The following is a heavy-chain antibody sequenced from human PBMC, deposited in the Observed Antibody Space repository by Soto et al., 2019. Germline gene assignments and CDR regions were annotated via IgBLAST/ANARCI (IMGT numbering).Heavy chain of an antibody. V-gene: IGHV4-61*01. CDR3: ARSGIARTRNWYFDL. Sequence: QVQLQESGPGLVKPSETLSLTCTVSSGSVSSGSYYWSWIRQPPGKGLEWIGYIYYSENTNYNPSLKSRVTLSVDTSKNQFSLELSSVTAADTAVYYCARSGIARTRNWYFDLWGRGTLVTVSS. CDR1: SGSVSSGSYY. J-gene: IGHJ2*01. D-gene: IGHD6-13*01. CDR2: IYYSENT.